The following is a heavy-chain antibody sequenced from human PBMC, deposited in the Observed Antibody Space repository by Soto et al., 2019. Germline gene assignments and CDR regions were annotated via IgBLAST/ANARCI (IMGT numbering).Heavy chain of an antibody. V-gene: IGHV3-48*03. CDR2: ISSSGSTI. D-gene: IGHD5-18*01. J-gene: IGHJ6*02. CDR3: ASRGYSYGHYYYYGMDV. CDR1: GFTFSSYE. Sequence: EVQLVESGGGLVQPGGSLRLSCAASGFTFSSYEMNWVRQAPGKGLEWVSYISSSGSTIYYADSVKGRFTISRDNAKNSLYLQMNSLRAEDTAVYYCASRGYSYGHYYYYGMDVWGQGTTVTVSS.